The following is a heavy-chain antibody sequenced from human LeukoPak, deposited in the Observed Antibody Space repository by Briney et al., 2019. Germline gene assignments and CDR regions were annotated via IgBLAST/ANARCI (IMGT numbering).Heavy chain of an antibody. J-gene: IGHJ4*02. V-gene: IGHV4-4*07. CDR1: GGSISSYY. CDR2: IYTSGST. Sequence: SETLSLTCTVSGGSISSYYWSWIRQPAGKGLEWIGRIYTSGSTNYNPSLKSRVTMSVDTSKDQFSLKLSSVTAADTAVYYCARDHQFEGMAAAGTDYCGQGTLVTVSS. D-gene: IGHD6-13*01. CDR3: ARDHQFEGMAAAGTDY.